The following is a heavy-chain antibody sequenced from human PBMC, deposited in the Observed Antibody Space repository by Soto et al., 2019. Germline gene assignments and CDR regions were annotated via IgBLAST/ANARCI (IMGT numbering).Heavy chain of an antibody. CDR3: ARVGYYDFWSGYSNWYFDL. J-gene: IGHJ2*01. CDR1: GFTFSSYG. V-gene: IGHV3-33*01. Sequence: QVQLVESGGGVVQPGRSLRLSCAASGFTFSSYGMHWVRQAPGKGLEWVAVIWYDGSNKYYADSMKGRFTISRDNSKNTLYLQMNSLRAEDTAVYYCARVGYYDFWSGYSNWYFDLWGRGTLVTVSS. CDR2: IWYDGSNK. D-gene: IGHD3-3*01.